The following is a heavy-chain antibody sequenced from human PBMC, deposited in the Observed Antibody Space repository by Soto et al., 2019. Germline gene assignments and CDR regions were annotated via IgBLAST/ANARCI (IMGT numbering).Heavy chain of an antibody. CDR2: INAGNSNT. Sequence: ASVKVSCKASGYTFTSYAMHWVRQAPGQRLEWMGWINAGNSNTKYSQKFQGRVTITRDTSASTAYMELSSLRSEDTAVYYCARDLMTTVTTEWFDPWGQGTLVTVSS. D-gene: IGHD4-4*01. CDR1: GYTFTSYA. J-gene: IGHJ5*02. CDR3: ARDLMTTVTTEWFDP. V-gene: IGHV1-3*01.